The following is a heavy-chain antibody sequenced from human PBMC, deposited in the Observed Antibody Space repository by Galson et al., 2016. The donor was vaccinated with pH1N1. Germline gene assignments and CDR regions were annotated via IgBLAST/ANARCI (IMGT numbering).Heavy chain of an antibody. V-gene: IGHV3-7*01. CDR1: GFTFSSYW. CDR3: VRAIGAMEAH. Sequence: SLRLSCAGSGFTFSSYWMHWVRQAPGKGLEWVANINQDGSVKYYVDSVRGRFTISRVNAKNSVYLQMNSLRAEDTAVYYCVRAIGAMEAHWGQGTLVTVSS. D-gene: IGHD2-8*01. J-gene: IGHJ4*02. CDR2: INQDGSVK.